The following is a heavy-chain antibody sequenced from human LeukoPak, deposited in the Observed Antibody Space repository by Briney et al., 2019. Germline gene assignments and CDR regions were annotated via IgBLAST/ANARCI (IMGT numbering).Heavy chain of an antibody. CDR2: IWYDGSNK. V-gene: IGHV3-33*01. Sequence: GRSLRLSCAASGFTFSSYGMHWVRQAPGKGLEWVAVIWYDGSNKYYADSVKGRFTISRDNSKNTLYPQMNSLRAEDTAVYYCARSPYCGGDCYGYFDYWGQGTLVTVSS. D-gene: IGHD2-21*02. J-gene: IGHJ4*02. CDR3: ARSPYCGGDCYGYFDY. CDR1: GFTFSSYG.